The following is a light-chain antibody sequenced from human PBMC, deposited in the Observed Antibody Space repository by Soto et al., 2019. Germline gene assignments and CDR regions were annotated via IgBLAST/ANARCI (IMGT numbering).Light chain of an antibody. CDR2: DAS. CDR3: QQRSNWLGT. Sequence: EIVLTQSPATLSLSPGERATLSCRASQSVTSFLAWYQQKPGQAPRLLIYDASNRATGIPARFSGSGFGTDFTLTINSLEPEDSAVYYCQQRSNWLGTFGQGTK. V-gene: IGKV3-11*01. CDR1: QSVTSF. J-gene: IGKJ1*01.